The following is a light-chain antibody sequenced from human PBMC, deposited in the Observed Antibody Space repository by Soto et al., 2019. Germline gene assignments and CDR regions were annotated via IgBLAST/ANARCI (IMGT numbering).Light chain of an antibody. J-gene: IGKJ1*01. CDR3: QQYYSTLWT. CDR1: QSVLYSSNNKNY. CDR2: WAS. Sequence: DIVMTQSPDSLAVSLGERATINCKSSQSVLYSSNNKNYLAWYQQKPGQPPKLLIYWASTRESGVPDRFSGSGSWTDFTLSISSLQAEDAAVYYCQQYYSTLWTFGQVTKVEIK. V-gene: IGKV4-1*01.